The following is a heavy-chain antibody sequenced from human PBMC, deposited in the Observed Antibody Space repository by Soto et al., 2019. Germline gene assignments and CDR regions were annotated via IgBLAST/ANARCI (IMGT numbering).Heavy chain of an antibody. D-gene: IGHD6-25*01. CDR1: GYSISSGHS. V-gene: IGHV4-38-2*01. CDR3: ATLPRLDGMDV. CDR2: IFHTGST. J-gene: IGHJ6*02. Sequence: SETLSLTCAVSGYSISSGHSWGWIRQPPRKGLEWIGSIFHTGSTYYNPSLKSRVTLSVDTSKNQFSLKLSSVTAADTAVYFCATLPRLDGMDVWGQGTTVTVSS.